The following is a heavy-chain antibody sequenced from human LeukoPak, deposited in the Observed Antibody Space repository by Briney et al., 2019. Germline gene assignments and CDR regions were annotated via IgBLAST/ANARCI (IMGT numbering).Heavy chain of an antibody. Sequence: GRSLRLSCAASGFTFSSYGMRWVRQAPGKGLEWVAVISYDGSNEYYADSVKGRFTISRDNSKNTLYLQMNSLRAEDTAVYYCAKDQLIAAAGSSAGWFDPWGQGTLVTVSS. CDR3: AKDQLIAAAGSSAGWFDP. V-gene: IGHV3-30*18. J-gene: IGHJ5*02. CDR1: GFTFSSYG. CDR2: ISYDGSNE. D-gene: IGHD6-13*01.